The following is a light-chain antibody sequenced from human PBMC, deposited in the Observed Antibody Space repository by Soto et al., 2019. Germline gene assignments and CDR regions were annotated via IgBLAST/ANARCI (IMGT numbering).Light chain of an antibody. CDR1: QSVDRS. CDR3: QHYQNWPPIT. CDR2: GAS. V-gene: IGKV3-11*01. Sequence: EVILTQSPATLSLSPGERATLSCRASQSVDRSLAWYQEKPGQAPRLLIYGASHRATGIPARFSGSGSGTDFTLNIDSVEADDFAVYYCQHYQNWPPITFGQGTRLDIK. J-gene: IGKJ5*01.